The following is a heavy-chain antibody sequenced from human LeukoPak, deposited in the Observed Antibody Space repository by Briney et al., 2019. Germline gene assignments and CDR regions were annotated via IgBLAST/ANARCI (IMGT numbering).Heavy chain of an antibody. V-gene: IGHV1-46*01. CDR3: ARDERDTMVRGVAAPYYYGMDV. CDR2: INPSGGST. CDR1: GYTFTSYY. Sequence: VASVKVSCKVSGYTFTSYYMHWVRQAPGQGLEWMGIINPSGGSTSYAQKFQGRVTMTRDTSTSTVYMELSSLRPEDTAVYYCARDERDTMVRGVAAPYYYGMDVWGKGTTVTVSS. J-gene: IGHJ6*04. D-gene: IGHD3-10*01.